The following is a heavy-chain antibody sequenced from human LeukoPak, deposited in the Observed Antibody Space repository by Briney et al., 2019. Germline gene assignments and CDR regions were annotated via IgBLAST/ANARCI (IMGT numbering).Heavy chain of an antibody. CDR3: ARGGDCSSTSCYHYYYYRDV. CDR2: IWYDGSNK. V-gene: IGHV3-33*01. D-gene: IGHD2-2*01. J-gene: IGHJ6*03. Sequence: GGSLRLSCAASGFTFSSFGMHWVRQAPGKGLQWVAVIWYDGSNKYYADSVKGRFTISRDNSKNTLYLQMNSLRAEDTAVYYCARGGDCSSTSCYHYYYYRDVWGKGTTVTVSS. CDR1: GFTFSSFG.